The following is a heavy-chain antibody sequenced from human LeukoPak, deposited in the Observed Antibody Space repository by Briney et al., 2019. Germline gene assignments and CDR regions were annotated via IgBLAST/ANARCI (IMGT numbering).Heavy chain of an antibody. CDR1: GYTFSSGG. J-gene: IGHJ6*02. CDR2: IIPILGIA. Sequence: GASVKVSCKTSGYTFSSGGVTWVRQAPGQGLERMGRIIPILGIANYAQKFQGRVTITADKSTSTAYMELSSLRSEDTAVYYCARGQPTYGMDVWGQGTTVTVSS. V-gene: IGHV1-69*04. CDR3: ARGQPTYGMDV.